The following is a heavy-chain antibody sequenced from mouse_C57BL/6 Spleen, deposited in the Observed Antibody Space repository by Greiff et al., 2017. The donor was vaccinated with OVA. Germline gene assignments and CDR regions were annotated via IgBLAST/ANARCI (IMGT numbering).Heavy chain of an antibody. CDR1: GYTFTSYW. V-gene: IGHV1-69*01. CDR3: ARGERTTAAMDY. J-gene: IGHJ4*01. D-gene: IGHD1-2*01. CDR2: IDPSDSYT. Sequence: VQLQQPGAELVMPGASVKLSCKASGYTFTSYWMHWVKQRPGQGLEWIGEIDPSDSYTNYTPKFKGKSTLTVDKSSSTAYMQLSSLTSEDSAVYYGARGERTTAAMDYWGQGTSVTVSS.